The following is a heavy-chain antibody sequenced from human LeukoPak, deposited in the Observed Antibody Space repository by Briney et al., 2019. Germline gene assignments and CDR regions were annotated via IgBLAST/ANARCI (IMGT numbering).Heavy chain of an antibody. CDR3: AKDGLGYYYDSSGYLEY. J-gene: IGHJ4*02. CDR2: ISGSGGST. V-gene: IGHV3-23*01. Sequence: PGGSLRLSCAASGFTFSSYAMSWVRQAPGKGLEWVSAISGSGGSTYYAGSVKGRFTISRDNSKNTLYLQMNSLRAEDTAVYYCAKDGLGYYYDSSGYLEYWGQGTLVTVSS. CDR1: GFTFSSYA. D-gene: IGHD3-22*01.